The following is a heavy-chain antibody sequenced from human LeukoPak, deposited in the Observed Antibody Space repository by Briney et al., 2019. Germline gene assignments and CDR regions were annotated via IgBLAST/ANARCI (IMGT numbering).Heavy chain of an antibody. V-gene: IGHV3-66*01. CDR2: INSGGDT. D-gene: IGHD3-10*01. Sequence: GGSLRLSCAASGFIFSSYGMHWVRQAPGKGLEWVSLINSGGDTHSADSVKGRFTISRDNSKNTLYLQMNSLRVEDTAVYYCARGDGFMIRDWGQGTLVTVSS. J-gene: IGHJ4*02. CDR1: GFIFSSYG. CDR3: ARGDGFMIRD.